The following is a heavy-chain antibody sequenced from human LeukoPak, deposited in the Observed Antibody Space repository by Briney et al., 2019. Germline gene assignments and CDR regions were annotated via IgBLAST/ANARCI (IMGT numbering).Heavy chain of an antibody. CDR3: AKVTVTGTRGAFDI. CDR2: MNPNSGNT. V-gene: IGHV1-8*03. CDR1: GYTFTSYD. D-gene: IGHD6-19*01. J-gene: IGHJ3*02. Sequence: ASVKVSCKASGYTFTSYDINWVRQATGQGLEWMGWMNPNSGNTGYAQKFQGRVTITRNTSISTAYMELSSLRSEDTAVYYCAKVTVTGTRGAFDIWGQGTMVTVSS.